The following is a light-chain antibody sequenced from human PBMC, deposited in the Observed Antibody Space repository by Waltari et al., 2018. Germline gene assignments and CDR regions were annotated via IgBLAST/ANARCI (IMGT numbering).Light chain of an antibody. CDR3: QQYGSSGY. V-gene: IGKV3-20*01. Sequence: ESVLTQSPATLSLSPWETATLSCRASRRGSANFLAWDQQKPSQAPSPLIHDAFRRATGVPDRFRGSGSETDFTFNSNSLGRDDCAVYFCQQYGSSGYFGGGTKLEMK. J-gene: IGKJ4*01. CDR1: RRGSANF. CDR2: DAF.